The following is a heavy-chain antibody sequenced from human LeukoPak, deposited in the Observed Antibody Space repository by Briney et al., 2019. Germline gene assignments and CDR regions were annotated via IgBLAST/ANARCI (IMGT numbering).Heavy chain of an antibody. V-gene: IGHV3-48*04. CDR1: GFTFSSYS. CDR2: ISSTSSTI. D-gene: IGHD2-15*01. J-gene: IGHJ2*01. CDR3: ARDPTRATQNWYFDL. Sequence: QAGGSLGLSCAASGFTFSSYSMNRVRQAPGKGLEWVSYISSTSSTIYYADSVKGRFTISRGNAKNSLYLQMNSLRAEDTAVYYCARDPTRATQNWYFDLWGRGTLVTVSS.